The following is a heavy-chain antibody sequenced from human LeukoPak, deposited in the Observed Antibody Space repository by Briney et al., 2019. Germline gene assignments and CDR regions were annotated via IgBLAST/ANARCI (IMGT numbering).Heavy chain of an antibody. J-gene: IGHJ4*02. Sequence: PSETLSLTCTVSGNSISSYYWSWIRQPPGKGLEWIGYIYYSGSINNNPSLKSRVTISVDTSKNQFSLKLSSVTAADTAVYHCARGTIVGPVPFEYWGQGTLVTVSS. CDR3: ARGTIVGPVPFEY. CDR2: IYYSGSI. D-gene: IGHD1-26*01. V-gene: IGHV4-59*01. CDR1: GNSISSYY.